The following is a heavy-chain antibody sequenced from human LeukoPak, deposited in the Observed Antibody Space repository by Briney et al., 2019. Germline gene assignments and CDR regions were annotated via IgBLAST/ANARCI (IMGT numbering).Heavy chain of an antibody. CDR2: IIPIFGTA. D-gene: IGHD3-22*01. J-gene: IGHJ4*02. CDR1: GGTFSSYA. CDR3: ASYGYDSSGYGDY. Sequence: SVKVSCKGSGGTFSSYAISWVRQAPGQGLEWMGGIIPIFGTANYAQKFQGRVTITTDESTSTAYMELSSLRSEDTAVYYCASYGYDSSGYGDYWGQGTLVTVSS. V-gene: IGHV1-69*05.